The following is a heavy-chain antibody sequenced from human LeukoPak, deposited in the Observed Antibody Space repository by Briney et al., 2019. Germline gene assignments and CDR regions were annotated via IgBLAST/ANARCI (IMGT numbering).Heavy chain of an antibody. CDR2: INRSGST. CDR3: ASIRVSLRYFDWLPRPSYYYYYMDV. CDR1: GGSFSGYY. J-gene: IGHJ6*03. Sequence: SQTLSLTCAVYGGSFSGYYWSWICQPPGKGLEWIGEINRSGSTNYNPSLKSRVTISVDTSKNQFSLKLSSVTAADTAVYYCASIRVSLRYFDWLPRPSYYYYYMDVWGKGTTVTVSS. D-gene: IGHD3-9*01. V-gene: IGHV4-34*01.